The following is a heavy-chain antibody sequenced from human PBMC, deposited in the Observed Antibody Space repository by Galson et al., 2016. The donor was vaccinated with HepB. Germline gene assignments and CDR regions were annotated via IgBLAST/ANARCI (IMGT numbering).Heavy chain of an antibody. D-gene: IGHD3-9*01. CDR3: AKAHYDILTGYWPDFDY. Sequence: SLRLSCAASGFTLRSYAMSWVRQAPGKGLEWVSGISGSGGSTYYADSVKGRITISRDNSKNTLYLQMNSLRVEDTAVYYCAKAHYDILTGYWPDFDYWGQGTRVTVSS. J-gene: IGHJ4*02. V-gene: IGHV3-23*01. CDR1: GFTLRSYA. CDR2: ISGSGGST.